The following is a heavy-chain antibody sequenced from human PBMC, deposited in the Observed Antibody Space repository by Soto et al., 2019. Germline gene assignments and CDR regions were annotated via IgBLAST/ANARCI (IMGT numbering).Heavy chain of an antibody. V-gene: IGHV3-15*01. J-gene: IGHJ6*02. D-gene: IGHD3-10*01. CDR2: IKSKTDGGTT. CDR3: TTDRGLQLLWFGEFTSHGMDV. CDR1: GFTFSNAW. Sequence: GGSLRPSCAASGFTFSNAWMSWVRQAPGKGLEWVGRIKSKTDGGTTDYAAPVKGRFTISRDDSKNTLYLQMNSLKTEDTAVYYCTTDRGLQLLWFGEFTSHGMDVWGQGTTVTVSS.